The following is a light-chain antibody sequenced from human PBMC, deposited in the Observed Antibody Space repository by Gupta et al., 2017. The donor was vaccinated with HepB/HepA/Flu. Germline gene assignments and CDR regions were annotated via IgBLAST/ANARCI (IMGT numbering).Light chain of an antibody. CDR3: MQALQTIT. CDR1: QSHLHSNGYNY. J-gene: IGKJ5*01. Sequence: VLIRSQSSLPSTLEEPASISCRSSQSHLHSNGYNYLDWYLQKPGQSPQLLIYLVSNRASGVTDRFSGSGSGTDFTLKISRVEAEDVGVYYCMQALQTITFGQGTRLEIK. CDR2: LVS. V-gene: IGKV2-28*01.